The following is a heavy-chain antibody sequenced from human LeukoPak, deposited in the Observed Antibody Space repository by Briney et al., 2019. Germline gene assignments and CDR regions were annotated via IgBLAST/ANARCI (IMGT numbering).Heavy chain of an antibody. D-gene: IGHD3-3*01. Sequence: SVKVSCKASGGTFSSYAISWVRQAPGQGLEWMGGIIPIFGTANYAQKFQGRVTITADESTSTAYMELSSLRSEDTAVYYCARRVITIFGVVSYYYYYGMDVWGQGTTVTVSS. J-gene: IGHJ6*02. CDR1: GGTFSSYA. CDR2: IIPIFGTA. V-gene: IGHV1-69*13. CDR3: ARRVITIFGVVSYYYYYGMDV.